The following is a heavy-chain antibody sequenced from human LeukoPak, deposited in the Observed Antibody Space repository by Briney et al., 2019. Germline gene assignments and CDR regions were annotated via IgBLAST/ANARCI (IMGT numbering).Heavy chain of an antibody. CDR1: GFTFDDYA. CDR3: AKGATVSYYYYGMDV. Sequence: GGSLRLSCAASGFTFDDYAMHWVRQAPGKGLEWVSGISWNSGSIGYADSVKGRFTISRDNAKNSLYLQMNGLRAEDTALYYCAKGATVSYYYYGMDVWGQGTTVTVSS. CDR2: ISWNSGSI. D-gene: IGHD4-11*01. V-gene: IGHV3-9*01. J-gene: IGHJ6*02.